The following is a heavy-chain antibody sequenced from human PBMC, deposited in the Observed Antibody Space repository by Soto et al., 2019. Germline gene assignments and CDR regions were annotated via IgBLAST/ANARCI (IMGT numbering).Heavy chain of an antibody. CDR2: IYYSGST. D-gene: IGHD3-22*01. V-gene: IGHV4-30-4*01. CDR1: GGSISSDNYY. Sequence: QVQLQESGPGLVKPSQTLSLTCTVSGGSISSDNYYWSWIRQPPGKGLEWIGYIYYSGSTYYNPSLKSRVIISIDTSKNQFSLKLSSVTAADTAVYYCASTSYFDNSGSAYWGQGTLVTVSS. J-gene: IGHJ4*02. CDR3: ASTSYFDNSGSAY.